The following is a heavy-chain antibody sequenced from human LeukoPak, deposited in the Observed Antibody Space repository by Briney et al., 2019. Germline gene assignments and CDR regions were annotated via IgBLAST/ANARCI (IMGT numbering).Heavy chain of an antibody. D-gene: IGHD1/OR15-1a*01. J-gene: IGHJ6*03. CDR1: GFTFSSYA. V-gene: IGHV3-30*01. Sequence: GALRLSCAASGFTFSSYAMHWVRQAPGKGLEWVAVISYDGSNKYYADSVKGRFTISRGNSKNTLYLQMNSLRAEDTAVYYCARDARTARVYYYYMDVWGKGTTVTVSS. CDR2: ISYDGSNK. CDR3: ARDARTARVYYYYMDV.